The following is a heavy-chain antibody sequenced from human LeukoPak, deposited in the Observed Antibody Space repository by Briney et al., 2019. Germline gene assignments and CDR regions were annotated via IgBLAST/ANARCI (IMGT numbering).Heavy chain of an antibody. CDR2: IIPIFGTA. Sequence: ASVKVSCKASGGTFSSYAISWVRQAPGQGLEWMGGIIPIFGTANYAQKFQDRVTITADESTSTAYMELSSLRSEDTAVYYCARRERTNLDQNWFDPWGQGTLVTVSS. CDR3: ARRERTNLDQNWFDP. J-gene: IGHJ5*02. V-gene: IGHV1-69*01. CDR1: GGTFSSYA.